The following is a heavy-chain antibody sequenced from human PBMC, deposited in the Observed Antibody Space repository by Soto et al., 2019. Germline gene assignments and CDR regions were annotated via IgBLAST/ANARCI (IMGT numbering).Heavy chain of an antibody. Sequence: ALRLSCAASGFTFSSYGMHWVRQAPGKGLEWVAVISYDGSNKYYADSVKGRFTISRDNSKNTLYLQMNSLRAEDTAVYYCAKERTAPTYYYYGMDVWGQGTTVTVS. CDR3: AKERTAPTYYYYGMDV. J-gene: IGHJ6*02. CDR1: GFTFSSYG. V-gene: IGHV3-30*18. CDR2: ISYDGSNK. D-gene: IGHD1-1*01.